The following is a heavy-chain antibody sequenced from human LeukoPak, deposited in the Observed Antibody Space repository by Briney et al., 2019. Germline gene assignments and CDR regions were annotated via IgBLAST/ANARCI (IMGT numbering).Heavy chain of an antibody. CDR3: AKSNGYGLVDI. Sequence: GGSLRLSCAASEFSVGSNYMTWVRQAPGKGLEWVSLIYSGGSTYYADSVKGRFTISRDNSKNTLYLQMNSLRAEDTAVYYCAKSNGYGLVDIWGQGTMVTVSS. CDR1: EFSVGSNY. CDR2: IYSGGST. D-gene: IGHD3-10*01. J-gene: IGHJ3*02. V-gene: IGHV3-66*01.